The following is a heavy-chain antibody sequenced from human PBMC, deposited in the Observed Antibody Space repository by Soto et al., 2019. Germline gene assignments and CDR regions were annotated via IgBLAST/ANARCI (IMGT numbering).Heavy chain of an antibody. J-gene: IGHJ4*02. V-gene: IGHV3-74*01. CDR1: GFTFTNYW. Sequence: EVQLVQSGGGSVQPGGSLGLSCAASGFTFTNYWMHWVRQVPGKGLVWVSRIDGVGTGTSYSDSVRGRFTISRDNAENTFYLQMNSLRAEDTAVYYCTTVIEYWGQGTPVTVSS. CDR2: IDGVGTGT. CDR3: TTVIEY.